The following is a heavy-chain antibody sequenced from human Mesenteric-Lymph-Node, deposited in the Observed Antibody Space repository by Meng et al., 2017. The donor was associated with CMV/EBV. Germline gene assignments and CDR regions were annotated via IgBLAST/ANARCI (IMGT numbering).Heavy chain of an antibody. Sequence: QIQLLYLGPGLEKISQPLSVTCTNAGDSISRNNAAWISIRRSPSRGLEWLGRTYYRSESYYDYAVSVKSRISVNLDTSKNQLSLHLNFVTPEDTAVYYCAYFGDLPPLWWGQGTLVTVSS. CDR2: TYYRSESYY. D-gene: IGHD3-16*01. J-gene: IGHJ4*02. CDR1: GDSISRNNAA. V-gene: IGHV6-1*01. CDR3: AYFGDLPPLW.